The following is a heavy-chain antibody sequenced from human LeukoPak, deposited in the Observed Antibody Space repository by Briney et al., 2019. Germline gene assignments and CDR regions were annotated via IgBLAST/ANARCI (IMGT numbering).Heavy chain of an antibody. CDR2: INHSGST. Sequence: SETLSLTCAVYGGSFSGYYWSWIRQPPGKGLEWIGEINHSGSTNYNPSLKSRVTISVDTSKNQFSLKLSSVTAADTAVCYCARGFRVDCSGGSCYNSRFDPWGQGTLVTVSS. CDR3: ARGFRVDCSGGSCYNSRFDP. V-gene: IGHV4-34*01. J-gene: IGHJ5*02. D-gene: IGHD2-15*01. CDR1: GGSFSGYY.